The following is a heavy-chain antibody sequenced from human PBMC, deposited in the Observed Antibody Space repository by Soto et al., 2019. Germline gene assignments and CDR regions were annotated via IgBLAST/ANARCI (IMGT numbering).Heavy chain of an antibody. CDR3: GRDRAYCGGDCPYYYGLDV. J-gene: IGHJ6*02. CDR2: IWYNGNNK. CDR1: GFTFSNYG. Sequence: PGGSLRLSCAASGFTFSNYGMHWVRQAPGKGLEWVAVIWYNGNNKFYTDSVKGRFTISRDNSKNILFLQMNSLRAEDTAVYYCGRDRAYCGGDCPYYYGLDVWGQGTTVTVSS. V-gene: IGHV3-33*01. D-gene: IGHD2-21*02.